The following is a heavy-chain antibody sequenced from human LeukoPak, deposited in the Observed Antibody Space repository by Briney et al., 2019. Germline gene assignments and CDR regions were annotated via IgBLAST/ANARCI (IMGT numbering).Heavy chain of an antibody. CDR3: ARAISGSYYRDKYYFDY. Sequence: PSETLSLTCTVSGGSISSYYWSWIRQPPGKGLEWIGYIYYSGSTNYNPSLKSRVTISVDTSKNQFSLKLSSVTAADTAVYYCARAISGSYYRDKYYFDYWGQGTLVTVSS. D-gene: IGHD1-26*01. J-gene: IGHJ4*02. V-gene: IGHV4-59*01. CDR2: IYYSGST. CDR1: GGSISSYY.